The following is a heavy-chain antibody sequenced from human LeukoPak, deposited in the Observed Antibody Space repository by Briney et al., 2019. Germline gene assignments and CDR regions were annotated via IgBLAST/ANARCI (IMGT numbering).Heavy chain of an antibody. D-gene: IGHD3-22*01. V-gene: IGHV3-9*01. J-gene: IGHJ4*02. CDR2: ISWNSGTL. CDR3: AKDADSSGYYHFDY. Sequence: SLRLSCAASGFTFDDYAMHWVRQAPGKGLEWVSGISWNSGTLGYADSVKGRFTISRDNAKNFLYLQMNSLRAEDTAFYYCAKDADSSGYYHFDYWGQGTLVTVSS. CDR1: GFTFDDYA.